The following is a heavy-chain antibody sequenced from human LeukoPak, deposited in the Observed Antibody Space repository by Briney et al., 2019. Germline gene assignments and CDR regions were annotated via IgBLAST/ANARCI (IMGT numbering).Heavy chain of an antibody. J-gene: IGHJ4*02. CDR2: IYYSGDT. CDR1: GGSISSYY. CDR3: ARRRGDFWSDYYAFDS. D-gene: IGHD3-3*01. Sequence: PSETLSLTRTVSGGSISSYYWSWIRQPPGKGLEWIGYIYYSGDTNYNPSLTSRVTISLDTPKNQFSLKLSSVTAADTAVYYCARRRGDFWSDYYAFDSWGQGTLVTISS. V-gene: IGHV4-59*08.